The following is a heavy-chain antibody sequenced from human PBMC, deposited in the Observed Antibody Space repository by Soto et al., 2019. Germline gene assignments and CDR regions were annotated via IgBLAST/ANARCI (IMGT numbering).Heavy chain of an antibody. D-gene: IGHD3-22*01. V-gene: IGHV1-2*02. CDR2: VHPDSGGT. CDR1: GYTFTTYG. CDR3: ARGAQGFFPVSGIYFYFDH. J-gene: IGHJ4*02. Sequence: ASVKVSCKASGYTFTTYGISWVRQAPGQGLQWVGWVHPDSGGTNVAQAFQDRVTMTADTSITTAYMDLARLRPDDTAIFYCARGAQGFFPVSGIYFYFDHWGQGTPVTVSS.